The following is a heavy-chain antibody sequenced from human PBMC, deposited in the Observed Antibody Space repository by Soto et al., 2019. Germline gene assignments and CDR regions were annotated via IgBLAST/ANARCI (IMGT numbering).Heavy chain of an antibody. D-gene: IGHD2-21*02. Sequence: QLQLQESGPGLVKPSETLSLTCSVSGGSISSSSYFWGWIRQPPGKGLEWIGSIYYSGSTYYNPSLKXRXTXSIXPSKNQFSLRLSSVTAADTAVYYCARHPSDFWFDPWGQGTLVTVSS. CDR1: GGSISSSSYF. J-gene: IGHJ5*02. V-gene: IGHV4-39*01. CDR2: IYYSGST. CDR3: ARHPSDFWFDP.